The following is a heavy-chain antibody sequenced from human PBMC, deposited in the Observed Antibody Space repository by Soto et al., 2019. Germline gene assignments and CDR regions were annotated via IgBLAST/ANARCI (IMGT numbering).Heavy chain of an antibody. CDR2: INWNSGRV. J-gene: IGHJ4*02. Sequence: ESGGGLVQPGKSLRLSCSASGFTFDDYAMHWVRQPPGKGLEWVSGINWNSGRVDYADSVKGRFTISRDNPKNSLYLQMNSVRVEDTAFYYCVKDVNLNKQGYVDYWGQGTLVTVSS. V-gene: IGHV3-9*01. D-gene: IGHD3-9*01. CDR1: GFTFDDYA. CDR3: VKDVNLNKQGYVDY.